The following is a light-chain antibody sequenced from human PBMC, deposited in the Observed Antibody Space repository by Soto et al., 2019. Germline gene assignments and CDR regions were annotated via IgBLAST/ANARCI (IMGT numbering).Light chain of an antibody. CDR1: SSDIGSNNY. CDR2: EVS. CDR3: SSYTTTTRL. J-gene: IGLJ3*02. Sequence: QSALTQPASVSGSPGQSITISCTGTSSDIGSNNYVSWFQQRPGKAPTLIIYEVSNRPSGVSTHFSGSKFGNTASLSISGLLPEDEAEYYCSSYTTTTRLFGGGTKLTVL. V-gene: IGLV2-14*01.